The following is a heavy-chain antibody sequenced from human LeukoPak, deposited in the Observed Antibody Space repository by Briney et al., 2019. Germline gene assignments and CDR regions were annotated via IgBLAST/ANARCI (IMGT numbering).Heavy chain of an antibody. J-gene: IGHJ3*02. V-gene: IGHV3-48*02. CDR2: VSSSGETT. D-gene: IGHD1-14*01. CDR3: ATDRYFAFDI. Sequence: PGGSLRLSCAASGFIFSSVNWVRQAPGTGLEWVSYVSSSGETTYYADSVKGRFTISRDNAKNSLYLQMNNLRDEDTAAYYCATDRYFAFDIWGQGTMVTVSS. CDR1: GFIFSSV.